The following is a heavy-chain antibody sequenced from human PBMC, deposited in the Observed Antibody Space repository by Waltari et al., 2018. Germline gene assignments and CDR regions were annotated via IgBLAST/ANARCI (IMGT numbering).Heavy chain of an antibody. Sequence: EVQLVESGGGLVQPGGSLRLSCAASGFTFSSYWMSWVRQAPGKGLEWVANIKQDGSEKYYGDSVKGRFTISRDNAKNSLYLQMNSLRAEDTAVYYCARDPPSTVTTAYNDYWGQGTLVTVSS. CDR1: GFTFSSYW. CDR3: ARDPPSTVTTAYNDY. D-gene: IGHD4-17*01. V-gene: IGHV3-7*01. J-gene: IGHJ4*02. CDR2: IKQDGSEK.